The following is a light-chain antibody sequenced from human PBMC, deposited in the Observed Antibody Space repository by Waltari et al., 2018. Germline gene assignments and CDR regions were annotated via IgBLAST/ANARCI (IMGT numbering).Light chain of an antibody. CDR1: SSDVGGYNC. CDR3: NSYAGSNSVL. Sequence: SALPQPPSASASPGQSVTIPCTGTSSDVGGYNCLSWYQQHPGKAPKLMIYDVSKRPSGVPDRFSGSKSGNTAYLTVSGLQAEDEADYYCNSYAGSNSVLFGAGTKLTVL. J-gene: IGLJ2*01. V-gene: IGLV2-8*01. CDR2: DVS.